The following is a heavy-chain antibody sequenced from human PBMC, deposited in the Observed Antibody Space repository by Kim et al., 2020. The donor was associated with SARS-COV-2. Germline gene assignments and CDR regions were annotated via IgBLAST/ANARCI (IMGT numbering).Heavy chain of an antibody. CDR3: ARVHSSSWYEIGNFDY. CDR1: GFTFSSYA. Sequence: GGSLRLSCAASGFTFSSYAMHWVRQAPGKGLEWVAVISYDGSNKYYADSVKGRFTISRDNSKNTLYLQMNSLRAEDTAVYYCARVHSSSWYEIGNFDYWGQGTLVTVSS. V-gene: IGHV3-30*04. D-gene: IGHD6-13*01. J-gene: IGHJ4*02. CDR2: ISYDGSNK.